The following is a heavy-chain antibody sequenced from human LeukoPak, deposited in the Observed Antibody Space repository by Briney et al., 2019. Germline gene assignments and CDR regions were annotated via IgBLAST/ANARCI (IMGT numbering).Heavy chain of an antibody. Sequence: SETLSLTCTVSGVSISSISHNWGWIRQPPGKGLEWIGSIYYSGSTYYNPSLTSRVTISVDTSKNQFSLKLSSVTAAETAVYYCARHGTSTWRYYFDDWGQGTLVTVSS. D-gene: IGHD6-13*01. J-gene: IGHJ4*02. CDR1: GVSISSISHN. V-gene: IGHV4-39*01. CDR3: ARHGTSTWRYYFDD. CDR2: IYYSGST.